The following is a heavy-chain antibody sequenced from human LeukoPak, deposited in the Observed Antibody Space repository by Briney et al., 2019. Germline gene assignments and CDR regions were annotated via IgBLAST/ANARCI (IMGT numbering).Heavy chain of an antibody. CDR1: GYTFTSYA. CDR2: INAGNGNT. V-gene: IGHV1-3*01. CDR3: ARGDDPYYYYGMDV. Sequence: ASVKVSCKASGYTFTSYAMHWVRQAPGHRLEWMGWINAGNGNTKYSQKFQGRVTITRDTSASTAYMELSSLRSEDTAVYYCARGDDPYYYYGMDVWGQGTTVTVSS. J-gene: IGHJ6*02. D-gene: IGHD2-21*02.